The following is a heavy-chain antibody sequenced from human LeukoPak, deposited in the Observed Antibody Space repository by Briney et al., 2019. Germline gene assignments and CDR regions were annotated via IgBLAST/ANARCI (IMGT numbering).Heavy chain of an antibody. V-gene: IGHV3-23*01. CDR2: ISGSGGST. Sequence: GGSLRLSCAASGFTFSNYAMSWVRQAPGKGLEWVSAISGSGGSTYYADSVKGRFIISRDNSKNTLYLQMNSLRAEDTAVYYCAKEMNYYDSSGYYLEWFDPWGQGTLVTVSS. CDR3: AKEMNYYDSSGYYLEWFDP. D-gene: IGHD3-22*01. J-gene: IGHJ5*02. CDR1: GFTFSNYA.